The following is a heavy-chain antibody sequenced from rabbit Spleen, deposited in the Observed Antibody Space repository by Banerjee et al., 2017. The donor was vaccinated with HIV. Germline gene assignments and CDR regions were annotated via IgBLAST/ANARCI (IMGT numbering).Heavy chain of an antibody. J-gene: IGHJ4*01. CDR3: ARGSAAMTMVITGFYLNL. V-gene: IGHV1S40*01. CDR2: IYPDHSGST. Sequence: QSLEESGGDMVKPGASLTLTCTASGFSFSRDYYICWVRQAPEKGLEWIGCIYPDHSGSTAYTTWAKGRFTISKTSSTTVTLQLNSLTAADTATYVCARGSAAMTMVITGFYLNLWGQGTLVTVS. D-gene: IGHD2-1*01. CDR1: GFSFSRDYY.